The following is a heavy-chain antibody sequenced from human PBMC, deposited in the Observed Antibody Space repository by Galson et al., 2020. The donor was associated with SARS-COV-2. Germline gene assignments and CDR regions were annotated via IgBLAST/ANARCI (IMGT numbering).Heavy chain of an antibody. CDR2: VYYTGST. J-gene: IGHJ5*02. V-gene: IGHV4-30-4*07. Sequence: SETLSLTCTVSGDTINNATYSWTWIRQPPGKGLESIGHVYYTGSTIYNPSLKSRVALSIDTYKNQFSLTMNSVTAADTAIYHCARYFASSGNLDLWGQGTLVTVSS. D-gene: IGHD1-1*01. CDR3: ARYFASSGNLDL. CDR1: GDTINNATYS.